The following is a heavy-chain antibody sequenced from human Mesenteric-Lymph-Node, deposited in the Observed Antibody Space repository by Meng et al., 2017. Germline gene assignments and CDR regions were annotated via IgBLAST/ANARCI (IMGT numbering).Heavy chain of an antibody. J-gene: IGHJ4*02. CDR3: ARDTPGLLFDY. V-gene: IGHV3-21*01. CDR1: GFTFSSYT. Sequence: EVQLGESGGGRVKRGGSLRLACAASGFTFSSYTMNWVRRAPGKGLEWVSSISSSSNYIYSADSVKGRFTISRDNAKNSLYLQMNSLRAEDTAVYYCARDTPGLLFDYWGQGTLVTVSS. CDR2: ISSSSNYI. D-gene: IGHD5-18*01.